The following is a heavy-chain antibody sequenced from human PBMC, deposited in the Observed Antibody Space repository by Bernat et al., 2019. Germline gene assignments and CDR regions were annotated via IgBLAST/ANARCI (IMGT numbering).Heavy chain of an antibody. V-gene: IGHV3-48*01. J-gene: IGHJ4*02. Sequence: EVQLVESGGGLVQPGGSLRLSCAASGFTFSTYSMNWVRQAPGRGLERVSYISSSSSTIYYADSVKGRFTISRDNAKNSVYLQMNSLRAEDTAVYYCARAYSSSWYDYWGQGTLVTVSS. CDR1: GFTFSTYS. D-gene: IGHD6-13*01. CDR2: ISSSSSTI. CDR3: ARAYSSSWYDY.